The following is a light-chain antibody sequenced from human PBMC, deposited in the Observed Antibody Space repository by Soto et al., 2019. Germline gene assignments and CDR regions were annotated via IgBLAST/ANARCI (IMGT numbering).Light chain of an antibody. CDR3: QSYNTYPLT. J-gene: IGKJ4*01. CDR1: RNIDSW. Sequence: DIQVTQSPSTLPASVGDRVTITCRASRNIDSWLARYQQKPGKAPNLLIYKASILQSGVPSRFSGSGSGTESTLTISSLQPDDLATYYCQSYNTYPLTFGGGTKVEIK. CDR2: KAS. V-gene: IGKV1-5*03.